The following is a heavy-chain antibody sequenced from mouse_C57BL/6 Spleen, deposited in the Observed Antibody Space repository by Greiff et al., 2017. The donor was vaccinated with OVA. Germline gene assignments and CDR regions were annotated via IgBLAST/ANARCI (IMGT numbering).Heavy chain of an antibody. CDR3: ARDYSNYRYFDY. J-gene: IGHJ2*01. Sequence: QVQLQQPGAELVKPGASVKLSCKASGYTFTSYWMQWVKQRPGQGLAWIGEIDPSDSYTYYNQKFKGKATLTVDTSSSTAYLQLSILTAEDSAVYYCARDYSNYRYFDYWGQGTTLTVSS. CDR1: GYTFTSYW. V-gene: IGHV1-50*01. CDR2: IDPSDSYT. D-gene: IGHD2-5*01.